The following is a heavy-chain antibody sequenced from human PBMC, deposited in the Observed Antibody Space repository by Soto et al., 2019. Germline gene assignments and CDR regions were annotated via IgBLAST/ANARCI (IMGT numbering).Heavy chain of an antibody. V-gene: IGHV1-2*02. CDR2: MNPNSGGT. J-gene: IGHJ3*02. CDR3: ARAAAGPIVVVPAALI. CDR1: GYTFTGHY. Sequence: ASVKVSCKAAGYTFTGHYRHWVRQAPGQGLEWMGWMNPNSGGTNYAQKFQGRVTMTRDTSISTAYMELSRLRSDDTAVYYCARAAAGPIVVVPAALIWGQGTMVTVSS. D-gene: IGHD2-2*01.